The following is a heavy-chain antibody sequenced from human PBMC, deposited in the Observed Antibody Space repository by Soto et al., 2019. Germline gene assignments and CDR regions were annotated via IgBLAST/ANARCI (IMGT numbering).Heavy chain of an antibody. Sequence: QVQLVQSGAEVKKPGSSVKVSCKASGGTFSSYTISWVRQAPGQVLEWMGRIIPILGIANYAQKFQGRVRISADKSTRTAYMELSSLRSEDTAVYYCARGYGSGSYEGAFDIWGQGTTVTVSS. J-gene: IGHJ3*02. CDR2: IIPILGIA. V-gene: IGHV1-69*02. D-gene: IGHD3-10*01. CDR1: GGTFSSYT. CDR3: ARGYGSGSYEGAFDI.